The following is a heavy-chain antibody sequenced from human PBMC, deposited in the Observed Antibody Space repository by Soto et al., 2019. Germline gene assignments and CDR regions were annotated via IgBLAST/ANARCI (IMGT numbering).Heavy chain of an antibody. CDR2: ISAYNGNT. CDR1: GYTFTSYG. CDR3: ARGGDYYDSSVNPNWFDP. V-gene: IGHV1-18*01. J-gene: IGHJ5*02. D-gene: IGHD3-22*01. Sequence: ASVKVSCKASGYTFTSYGISWVRQAPGQGLEWMGWISAYNGNTNYAQKLPGRVTMTTDTSTSTAYMELRSLRSDDTAVYYCARGGDYYDSSVNPNWFDPWGQGTLVTVSS.